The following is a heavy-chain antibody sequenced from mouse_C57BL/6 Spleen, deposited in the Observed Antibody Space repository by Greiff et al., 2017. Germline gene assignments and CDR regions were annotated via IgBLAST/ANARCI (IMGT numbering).Heavy chain of an antibody. Sequence: QVQLQQPGAELVKPGASVKLSCKASGYTFTSYWMHWVKQRPGRGLEWIGRIDPNSGGTKYNEKLKSKATLTVDKPSSTAYMQLSSLTSEDSAVYYCSSYYYGSSPFYAMDYWGQGTSVTVSS. J-gene: IGHJ4*01. CDR3: SSYYYGSSPFYAMDY. V-gene: IGHV1-72*01. CDR1: GYTFTSYW. CDR2: IDPNSGGT. D-gene: IGHD1-1*01.